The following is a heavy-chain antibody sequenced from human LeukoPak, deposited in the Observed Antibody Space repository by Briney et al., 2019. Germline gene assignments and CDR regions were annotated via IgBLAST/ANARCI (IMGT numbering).Heavy chain of an antibody. CDR1: GGSISSYY. CDR2: IYYSGST. J-gene: IGHJ4*02. Sequence: SQTLSLTCTVSGGSISSYYWSWIRQPPGKGLEWIGYIYYSGSTNYNPSLKSRGTISVDTSKNQFSLKLSSVTAADTAVYYCARVDTAMVTFDYWGQGTLVTVSS. CDR3: ARVDTAMVTFDY. V-gene: IGHV4-59*01. D-gene: IGHD5-18*01.